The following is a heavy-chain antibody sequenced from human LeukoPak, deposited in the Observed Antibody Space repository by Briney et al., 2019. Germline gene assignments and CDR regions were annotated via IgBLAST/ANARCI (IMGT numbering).Heavy chain of an antibody. V-gene: IGHV4-61*02. Sequence: PSQTLSLTCTVSGGSISSGSYYWSWIRQPAGKGLEWIGRIYTSGSTNYNPSLKSRVTILGDTSKNQFSLKLTSVTAADTAVYYCARLNVLLWFGELYFDYWGQGTLVTVSS. CDR3: ARLNVLLWFGELYFDY. D-gene: IGHD3-10*01. J-gene: IGHJ4*02. CDR1: GGSISSGSYY. CDR2: IYTSGST.